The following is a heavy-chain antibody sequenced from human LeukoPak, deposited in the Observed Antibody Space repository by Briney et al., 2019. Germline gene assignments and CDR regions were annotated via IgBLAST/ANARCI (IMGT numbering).Heavy chain of an antibody. CDR1: GFTFSSYG. D-gene: IGHD2-21*02. J-gene: IGHJ4*02. CDR3: TSQTYCGGDCYEKDY. Sequence: PGGSLRLSCAASGFTFSSYGMHWVRQAPGKGLEWVAVISYDGSNKYYADSVKGRFTISRDNSKNTLYLQMNSLKTEDTAVYYCTSQTYCGGDCYEKDYWGQGTLVTVSS. V-gene: IGHV3-30*03. CDR2: ISYDGSNK.